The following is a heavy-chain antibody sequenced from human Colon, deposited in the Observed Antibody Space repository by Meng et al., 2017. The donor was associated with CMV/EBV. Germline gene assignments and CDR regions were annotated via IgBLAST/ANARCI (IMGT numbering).Heavy chain of an antibody. V-gene: IGHV3-11*04. CDR1: GFPFSNYY. J-gene: IGHJ4*02. CDR2: ISGDGSDL. D-gene: IGHD1-26*01. CDR3: VRDILRVGITYYFDY. Sequence: GSLKISCAASGFPFSNYYMSWIRLAPGKGLEWISYISGDGSDLFYGDSVRGRFTISRDNAKNSLYLQINSLSVEDTAVYYCVRDILRVGITYYFDYWGQGTLVTV.